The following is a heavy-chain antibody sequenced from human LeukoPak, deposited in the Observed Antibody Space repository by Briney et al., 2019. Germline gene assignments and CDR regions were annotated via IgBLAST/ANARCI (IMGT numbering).Heavy chain of an antibody. J-gene: IGHJ4*02. CDR2: IYAAGGT. CDR1: GLTVSDNY. CDR3: GSSNLLTGYYFLNF. D-gene: IGHD3-9*01. Sequence: PGWSLRLSCAASGLTVSDNYMTWVRQAPGKGLEWVSLIYAAGGTYFADSVRGRFTISRDNSKNTVYLQMNNLGVDETAVYYCGSSNLLTGYYFLNFWGQGTLVTVSS. V-gene: IGHV3-66*01.